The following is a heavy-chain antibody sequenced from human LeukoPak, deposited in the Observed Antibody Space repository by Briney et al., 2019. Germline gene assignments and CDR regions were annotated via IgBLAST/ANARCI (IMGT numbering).Heavy chain of an antibody. D-gene: IGHD3-16*02. CDR3: AKDYVGVFADAFDI. V-gene: IGHV3-23*01. CDR2: ISGSGGST. Sequence: AGGSLRLSCAASGFTFSNYAMTWVRQAPGKGLEWVSSISGSGGSTYYAASVKGRFTISRDNSKNTLYLQMNSLRAEDTAVYYCAKDYVGVFADAFDIWGQGTMVTVSS. J-gene: IGHJ3*02. CDR1: GFTFSNYA.